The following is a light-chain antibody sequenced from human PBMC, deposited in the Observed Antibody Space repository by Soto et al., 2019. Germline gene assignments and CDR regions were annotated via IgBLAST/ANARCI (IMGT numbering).Light chain of an antibody. J-gene: IGKJ1*01. V-gene: IGKV2-30*01. CDR3: TQGTHWPRT. Sequence: DVVLTQSPLSLPVNFGQPASISCRSSKGLVYSDGNTHLSWFHQRPGQSPRRLIYRVSSRDSGVPDRFSGSGSGTDFTLEISRVEAEDVGIYFCTQGTHWPRTFGQGTKVEVK. CDR1: KGLVYSDGNTH. CDR2: RVS.